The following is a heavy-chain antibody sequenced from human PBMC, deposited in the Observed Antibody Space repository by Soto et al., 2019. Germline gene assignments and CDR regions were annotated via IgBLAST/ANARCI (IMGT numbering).Heavy chain of an antibody. V-gene: IGHV3-21*01. CDR1: GFTFSYYA. CDR3: TRDIGGRGAL. D-gene: IGHD3-16*01. J-gene: IGHJ1*01. CDR2: ISGIRDYI. Sequence: GGSLRLSCAASGFTFSYYALHWVRRAPGKGLEWVSSISGIRDYIRYADSVKGRFTISRDNAKDTLYLEMDSLRVEDTAVYYCTRDIGGRGALWGPGTLVTVSS.